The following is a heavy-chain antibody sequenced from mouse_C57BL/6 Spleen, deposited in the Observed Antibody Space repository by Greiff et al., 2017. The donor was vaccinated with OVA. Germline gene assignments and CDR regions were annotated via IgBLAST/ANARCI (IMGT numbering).Heavy chain of an antibody. V-gene: IGHV1-55*01. J-gene: IGHJ3*01. D-gene: IGHD1-1*01. CDR2: IYPGSGST. CDR1: GYTFTSYC. Sequence: QVQLQQPGAELVKPGASVKMSCKASGYTFTSYCITWVKQRPGQGLEWIGDIYPGSGSTNYNEKFKSKATLTVDTSSSTAYMQLSSLTSEDSAVYVCARRLYGSSPFAYWGQGTLVTVSA. CDR3: ARRLYGSSPFAY.